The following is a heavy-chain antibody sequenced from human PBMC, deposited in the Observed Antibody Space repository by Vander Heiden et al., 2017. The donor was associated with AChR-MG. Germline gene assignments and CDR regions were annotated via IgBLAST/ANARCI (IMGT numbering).Heavy chain of an antibody. CDR1: GFTFSSYA. Sequence: QVQLVESGGGVVQPGRSLRLSCAASGFTFSSYAMHWVRQAPGKGLEWVAVISYDGSNKYYADSVKGRFTISRDNSKNTLYLQMNSLRAEDTAVYYCARDPRDYDFWSGYYDWTRYYYYMDVWGKGTTVTVSS. J-gene: IGHJ6*03. V-gene: IGHV3-30-3*01. CDR2: ISYDGSNK. D-gene: IGHD3-3*01. CDR3: ARDPRDYDFWSGYYDWTRYYYYMDV.